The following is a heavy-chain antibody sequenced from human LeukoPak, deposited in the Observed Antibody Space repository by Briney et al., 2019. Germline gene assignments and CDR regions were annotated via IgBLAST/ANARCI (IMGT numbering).Heavy chain of an antibody. CDR3: ASFPYYDYVWGRQAFDI. J-gene: IGHJ3*02. V-gene: IGHV4-59*08. D-gene: IGHD3-16*01. CDR1: GGSISSYY. Sequence: PSETLSLTCTVSGGSISSYYWNWIRQPPGKGLEWIGYIYYNGSTNYNPSLKSRVTISVDTSKNQFSLKLSSVTAADTAVYYCASFPYYDYVWGRQAFDIWGQGTMVTVSS. CDR2: IYYNGST.